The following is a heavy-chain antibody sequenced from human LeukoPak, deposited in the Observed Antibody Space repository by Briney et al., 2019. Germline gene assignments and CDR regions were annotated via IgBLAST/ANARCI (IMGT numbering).Heavy chain of an antibody. CDR3: AIRDKL. Sequence: SETLSLTCTVSGYSISSGYYWGWIRQPPGKGLEWIGSIYHSGSTYYNPSLKSRVTISVDTSKNQFSLKLSSVTAAGTAVYYCAIRDKLRGQGTLVTVSS. V-gene: IGHV4-38-2*02. CDR2: IYHSGST. CDR1: GYSISSGYY. D-gene: IGHD4-23*01. J-gene: IGHJ4*02.